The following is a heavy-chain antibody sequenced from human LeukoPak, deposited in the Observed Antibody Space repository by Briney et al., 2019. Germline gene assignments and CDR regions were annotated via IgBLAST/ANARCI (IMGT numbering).Heavy chain of an antibody. CDR3: ATGGSGSSHFDY. CDR1: GFTVSSTY. Sequence: GGSLRLSCAASGFTVSSTYMSWVRQAPGKGLEWVSVIYSGGSTYYADSVKGRFTISRDNSKNTLYLQMNSLRAEDTAVYYCATGGSGSSHFDYWGQGTLVTVSS. J-gene: IGHJ4*02. CDR2: IYSGGST. D-gene: IGHD6-13*01. V-gene: IGHV3-66*02.